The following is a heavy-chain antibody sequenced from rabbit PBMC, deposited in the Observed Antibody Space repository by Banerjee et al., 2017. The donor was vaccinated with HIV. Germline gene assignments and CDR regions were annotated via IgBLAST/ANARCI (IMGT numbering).Heavy chain of an antibody. J-gene: IGHJ4*01. CDR3: ARDYADVLTTDCDLDL. D-gene: IGHD6-1*01. V-gene: IGHV1S40*01. CDR1: GFDFSSSYY. CDR2: FYTGISVDT. Sequence: QSLEESGGDLVKPGASLTLTCTASGFDFSSSYYICWVRQAPGKGLEWIGCFYTGISVDTYYASWAKGRFTISRTSSTTVTLQMTSLTAADTATYFCARDYADVLTTDCDLDLWGPGTLVTVS.